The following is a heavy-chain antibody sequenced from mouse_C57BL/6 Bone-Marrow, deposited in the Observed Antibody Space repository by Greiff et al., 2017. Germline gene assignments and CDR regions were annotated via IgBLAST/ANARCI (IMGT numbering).Heavy chain of an antibody. D-gene: IGHD2-3*01. Sequence: VQLQQSDAELVKPGASVKISCKVSGYTFTDHTIHWMKQRPEQGLEWIGYIYPRDGSTKYNEQFKGKATLTADKSSSTAYMQLNRLTSEDSAVSFCARPSYDGYYDWYFDVWGTGTTVTVSS. CDR1: GYTFTDHT. CDR3: ARPSYDGYYDWYFDV. J-gene: IGHJ1*03. V-gene: IGHV1-78*01. CDR2: IYPRDGST.